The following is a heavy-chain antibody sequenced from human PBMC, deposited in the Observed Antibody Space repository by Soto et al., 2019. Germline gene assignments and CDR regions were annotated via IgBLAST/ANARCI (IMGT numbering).Heavy chain of an antibody. D-gene: IGHD2-21*01. Sequence: GGCLRLSCAASGFTLSSYRMNWVRQAPGKGLEWVSTISSRNNDMYYVDSVKGRFTISRDNARNSVYLQMNSLRADDTAVYYCARDVNGGFCGAWGQGTLVTVSS. CDR2: ISSRNNDM. V-gene: IGHV3-21*01. CDR3: ARDVNGGFCGA. CDR1: GFTLSSYR. J-gene: IGHJ5*02.